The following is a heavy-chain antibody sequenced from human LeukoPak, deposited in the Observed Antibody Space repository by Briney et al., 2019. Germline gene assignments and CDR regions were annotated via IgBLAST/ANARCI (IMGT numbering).Heavy chain of an antibody. CDR1: GFTFSSYA. J-gene: IGHJ4*02. CDR3: APPRKAAMVNY. CDR2: ISYDGSNK. D-gene: IGHD5-18*01. V-gene: IGHV3-30-3*01. Sequence: QPGGSLRLSCAASGFTFSSYAMHWVRQAPGKGLEWVAVISYDGSNKYYADSVKGRFTISRDNSKNTLYLQMNSLRAEDTAVYYCAPPRKAAMVNYCGQGTLVTVSS.